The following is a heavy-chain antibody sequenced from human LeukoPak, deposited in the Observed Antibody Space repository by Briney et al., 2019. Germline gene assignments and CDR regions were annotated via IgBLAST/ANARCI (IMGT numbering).Heavy chain of an antibody. CDR3: ARVSSGDEFLVPVNFWAFDI. J-gene: IGHJ3*02. Sequence: PSETLSLTCTVSGGSTSSNIYYWGWIRQPPGKGLEWIGNIYYSGSTYYNPSLKSRVTISIDTSKNQFSLKLSSVTAADTAVYYCARVSSGDEFLVPVNFWAFDIWGQGTMVTVSS. V-gene: IGHV4-39*07. CDR1: GGSTSSNIYY. D-gene: IGHD6-19*01. CDR2: IYYSGST.